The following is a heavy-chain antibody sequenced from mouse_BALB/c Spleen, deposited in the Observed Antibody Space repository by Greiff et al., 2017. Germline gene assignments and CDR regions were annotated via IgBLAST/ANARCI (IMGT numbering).Heavy chain of an antibody. J-gene: IGHJ4*01. D-gene: IGHD1-1*01. CDR2: INPSSGYT. Sequence: QVQLQQSGAELARPGASVKMSCKASGYTFTSYTMHWVKQRPGQGLEWIGYINPSSGYTNYNQKFKDKATLTADKSSSTAYMQLSSLTSEDSAVYYCARGYYGSSKGYYAMDYWGQGTSVTVSS. CDR3: ARGYYGSSKGYYAMDY. CDR1: GYTFTSYT. V-gene: IGHV1-4*01.